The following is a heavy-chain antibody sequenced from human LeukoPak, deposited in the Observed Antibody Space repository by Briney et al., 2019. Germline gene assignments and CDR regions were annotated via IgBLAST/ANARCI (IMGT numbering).Heavy chain of an antibody. J-gene: IGHJ4*02. CDR1: GFTLTGHS. V-gene: IGHV3-7*01. CDR2: IKQDGSEK. D-gene: IGHD5-18*01. Sequence: GGSLRLSCVASGFTLTGHSMHWVRQAPGKGLEWVANIKQDGSEKYYVDSVKGRFTISRDNAKNSLYLQMNSLRAEDTAVYYCARRAAMALDYWGQGTLVTVSS. CDR3: ARRAAMALDY.